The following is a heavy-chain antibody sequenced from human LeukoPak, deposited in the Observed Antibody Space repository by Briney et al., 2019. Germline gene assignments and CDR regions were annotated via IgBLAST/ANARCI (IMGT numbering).Heavy chain of an antibody. J-gene: IGHJ4*02. CDR2: ISSNGGST. Sequence: GGSLRLSCAASGFTFSSYAMHWVRQAPGKGLEHVSAISSNGGSTYYANSVKGRFTISRDNSKNTLYLQMGSLRAEDMAVYYCARGNVMGYCSSTSCPEFDYWGQGTLVTVSS. CDR3: ARGNVMGYCSSTSCPEFDY. D-gene: IGHD2-2*01. CDR1: GFTFSSYA. V-gene: IGHV3-64*01.